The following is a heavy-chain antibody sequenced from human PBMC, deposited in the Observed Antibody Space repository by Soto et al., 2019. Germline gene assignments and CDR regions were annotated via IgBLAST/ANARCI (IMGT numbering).Heavy chain of an antibody. J-gene: IGHJ5*02. D-gene: IGHD2-2*01. CDR2: SSAYNGNT. V-gene: IGHV1-18*01. CDR1: GYTFTSYG. CDR3: ARDPPGFLDWESGTRWFEP. Sequence: QVQLVQSGAEVKKPGASVKVSCKASGYTFTSYGISWVRQAPGQGREWMGWSSAYNGNTNYAQKRQGRVTMTTDTSTSTAYMELRSLGSDATAVEYCARDPPGFLDWESGTRWFEPWGQGTLVTVSS.